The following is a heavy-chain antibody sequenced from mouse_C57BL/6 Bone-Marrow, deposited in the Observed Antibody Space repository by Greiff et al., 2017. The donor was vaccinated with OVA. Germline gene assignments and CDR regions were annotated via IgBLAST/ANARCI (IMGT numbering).Heavy chain of an antibody. CDR2: ISNGGGST. V-gene: IGHV5-12*01. CDR3: ARHSGYYAMDY. Sequence: EVHLVESGGGLVQPGGSLKLSCAASGFTFSDYYMYWVRQTPEKRLEWVAYISNGGGSTYYPDTVKGRFTISRDNAKNTLYLQMSRLKSEDTAMYYCARHSGYYAMDYWGQGTSVTVSS. J-gene: IGHJ4*01. CDR1: GFTFSDYY.